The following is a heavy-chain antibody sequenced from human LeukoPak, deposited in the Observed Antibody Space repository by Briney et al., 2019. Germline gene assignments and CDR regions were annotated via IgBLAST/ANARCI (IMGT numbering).Heavy chain of an antibody. V-gene: IGHV4-30-4*01. J-gene: IGHJ5*02. CDR3: ARGPIVGATQGWFDP. Sequence: SQTLSLTCTVYGGSISSGVYYWNWIRQPPGKGLEWIGYIYYSGSTYYNPSLKSRVTISVDTSKNQFSLKLSSVTAADTAVYYCARGPIVGATQGWFDPWGQGTLVTVSS. D-gene: IGHD1-26*01. CDR2: IYYSGST. CDR1: GGSISSGVYY.